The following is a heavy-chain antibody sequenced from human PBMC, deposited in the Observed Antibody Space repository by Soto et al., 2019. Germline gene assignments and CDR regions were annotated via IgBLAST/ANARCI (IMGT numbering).Heavy chain of an antibody. D-gene: IGHD3-22*01. CDR3: ARQIYDSDTGPNFQYYFDS. CDR2: MDPSDSQT. V-gene: IGHV5-10-1*01. CDR1: GYSFAGYW. J-gene: IGHJ4*02. Sequence: GESLKISCKGSGYSFAGYWITWVRQKPGKGLEWMGRMDPSDSQTYYSPSFRGHVTISVTKSITTVFLQWSSLRASDTAMYYCARQIYDSDTGPNFQYYFDSWGQGTPVTVSS.